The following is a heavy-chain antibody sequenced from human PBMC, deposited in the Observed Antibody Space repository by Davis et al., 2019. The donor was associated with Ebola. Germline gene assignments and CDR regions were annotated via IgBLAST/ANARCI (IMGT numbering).Heavy chain of an antibody. CDR1: GYTFAAHY. V-gene: IGHV1-2*06. Sequence: AASVKASCKASGYTFAAHYIHWVRQAPGQGLEWMGRINPNFGGKIYAQKFQDRVTMTIDTSINTAYMELDRLRSDDTAVYYCARGHTYGRWDDWFDPWGQGTLVTVSS. J-gene: IGHJ5*02. D-gene: IGHD5-18*01. CDR2: INPNFGGK. CDR3: ARGHTYGRWDDWFDP.